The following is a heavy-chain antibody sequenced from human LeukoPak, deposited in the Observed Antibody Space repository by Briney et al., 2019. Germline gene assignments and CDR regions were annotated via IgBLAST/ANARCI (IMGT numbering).Heavy chain of an antibody. CDR3: ANDYRSGSFHDF. CDR2: ISRRDDYT. CDR1: GFTFSGYA. D-gene: IGHD3-10*01. V-gene: IGHV3-23*01. Sequence: PGRSLRLSCAASGFTFSGYAMSWVRQPPGKGLEWVSVISRRDDYTYYADSVKGRFTISKDNSKNTLYLQMNTLRAEDTAVYYCANDYRSGSFHDFWGQGTLVTVSS. J-gene: IGHJ4*02.